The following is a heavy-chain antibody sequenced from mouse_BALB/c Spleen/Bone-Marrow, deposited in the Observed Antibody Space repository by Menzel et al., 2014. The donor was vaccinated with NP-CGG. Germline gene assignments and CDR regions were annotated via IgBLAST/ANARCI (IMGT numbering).Heavy chain of an antibody. J-gene: IGHJ3*01. V-gene: IGHV3-2*02. CDR2: ISYSGST. D-gene: IGHD2-4*01. CDR1: SYSITRDYA. Sequence: EVKLMESGPGLVKPSQSLSLTCIVTSYSITRDYAWNWIRQFPGNKLEWMGYISYSGSTTYNPSLESRISITRDTSKNQFFLQLNSVTTEDTATYYCARSSSYDYDVGFAYWGQGTLVTVSA. CDR3: ARSSSYDYDVGFAY.